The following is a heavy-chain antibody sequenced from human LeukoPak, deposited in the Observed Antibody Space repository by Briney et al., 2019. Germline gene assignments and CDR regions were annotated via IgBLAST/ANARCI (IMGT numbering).Heavy chain of an antibody. CDR3: ARGANSGSFSY. D-gene: IGHD1-26*01. CDR2: ISRSATTQ. CDR1: GFTFSSYG. J-gene: IGHJ4*02. V-gene: IGHV3-48*01. Sequence: PGGSLRLSCAASGFTFSSYGMHWVRQAPGKGLDWVSYISRSATTQYYADSVKGRFTISRDNANNSLYLQMNSLRAEDTAVYYCARGANSGSFSYWGQGTLVTVSS.